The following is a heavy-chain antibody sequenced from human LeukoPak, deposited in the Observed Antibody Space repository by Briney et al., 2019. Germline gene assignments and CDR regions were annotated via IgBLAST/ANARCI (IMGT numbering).Heavy chain of an antibody. D-gene: IGHD3-3*01. V-gene: IGHV3-23*01. CDR2: ISGSGGST. J-gene: IGHJ5*02. CDR3: ANSPPLYYDFWSGYYP. CDR1: GFTFSSYA. Sequence: GGSLRLSCAASGFTFSSYAMSWVRQAPGKGLEWVSAISGSGGSTYYADSVKGRFTISRDNSKNTLYLQMNSLRAEDTAVYYCANSPPLYYDFWSGYYPWGQGTLVTVSS.